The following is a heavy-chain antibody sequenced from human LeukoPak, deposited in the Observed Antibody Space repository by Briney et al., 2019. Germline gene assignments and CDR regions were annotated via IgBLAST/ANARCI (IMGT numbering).Heavy chain of an antibody. CDR1: GFTVSRNY. V-gene: IGHV3-53*01. CDR3: AREYSSSSHYYYYYMDV. D-gene: IGHD6-6*01. J-gene: IGHJ6*03. Sequence: PGGSLRLSCAASGFTVSRNYMSWVRQAPGKGLEWVSVIYSGGSTYYADSVEGRFTISRDNSKNTLYLQMNSLRAEDTAVYYCAREYSSSSHYYYYYMDVWGKGTTVTVSS. CDR2: IYSGGST.